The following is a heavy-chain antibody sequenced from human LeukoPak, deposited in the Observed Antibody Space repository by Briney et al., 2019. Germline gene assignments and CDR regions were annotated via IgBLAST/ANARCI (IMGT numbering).Heavy chain of an antibody. D-gene: IGHD2-2*01. CDR2: IRYDGSNK. Sequence: GGSLRLSCAASGFTFSSYGMHWVRQAPGKGLEWVAFIRYDGSNKYYADSVRGRFTISRDNSKNTLYLQMNSLRAEDTAVYYCAKAPRSSTSYQDYWGQGTLVTVSS. CDR3: AKAPRSSTSYQDY. V-gene: IGHV3-30*02. J-gene: IGHJ4*02. CDR1: GFTFSSYG.